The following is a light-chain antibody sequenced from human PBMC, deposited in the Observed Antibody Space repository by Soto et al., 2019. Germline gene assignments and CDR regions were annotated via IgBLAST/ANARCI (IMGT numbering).Light chain of an antibody. CDR1: QDISSY. V-gene: IGKV1-9*01. CDR2: AAS. J-gene: IGKJ4*01. CDR3: QQLNNYPST. Sequence: IQLTQSPSSLSASVGDRVTITCRASQDISSYLGWYQQKPGKAPKLLIYAASTLQSGVPSRCSGSGSGTDFTLTTNSLQPEDFATYFCQQLNNYPSTFGGGTKVEIK.